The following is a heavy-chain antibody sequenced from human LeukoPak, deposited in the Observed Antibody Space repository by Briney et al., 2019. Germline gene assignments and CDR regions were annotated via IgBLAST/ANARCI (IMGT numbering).Heavy chain of an antibody. D-gene: IGHD6-19*01. CDR3: ARGLKRRYSSGWYFNFDY. Sequence: SETLSLTCAVYGGSFSGYYWSWIRQPPGKGLEWIGEINHSGSINYNPSLKSRVTISVDTSKNQFSLKLSSVTAADTAVYYCARGLKRRYSSGWYFNFDYWGQGTLVTVSS. V-gene: IGHV4-34*01. CDR2: INHSGSI. J-gene: IGHJ4*02. CDR1: GGSFSGYY.